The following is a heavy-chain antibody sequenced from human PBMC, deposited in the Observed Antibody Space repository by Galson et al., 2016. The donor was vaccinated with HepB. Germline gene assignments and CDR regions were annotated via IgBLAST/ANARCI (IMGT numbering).Heavy chain of an antibody. V-gene: IGHV3-23*01. J-gene: IGHJ3*01. Sequence: SLRLSCAASGFTFSAYAMAWARQAPGKGLEWVSGIRDIGANTYYADSVRGRFSISRDESKSTLYLQMTNLRVEDTALYYCVADHGGLDCFDFWGRGTMVTVSS. CDR2: IRDIGANT. CDR1: GFTFSAYA. CDR3: VADHGGLDCFDF. D-gene: IGHD4-23*01.